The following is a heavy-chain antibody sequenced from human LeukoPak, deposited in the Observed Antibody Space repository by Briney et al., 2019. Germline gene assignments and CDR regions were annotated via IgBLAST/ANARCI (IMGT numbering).Heavy chain of an antibody. CDR2: IYHSGST. CDR1: GGSISSSNW. V-gene: IGHV4-4*02. J-gene: IGHJ4*02. Sequence: KPSETLSLTCAVSGGSISSSNWWSWVRQPPGKGLEWIGEIYHSGSTNYNPSLKSRVTISVDKSKNQFSLKLSSVTAADTAMYYCARQVAGYSSGYYVRNGYYFDYWGQGTLVTVSS. CDR3: ARQVAGYSSGYYVRNGYYFDY. D-gene: IGHD6-19*01.